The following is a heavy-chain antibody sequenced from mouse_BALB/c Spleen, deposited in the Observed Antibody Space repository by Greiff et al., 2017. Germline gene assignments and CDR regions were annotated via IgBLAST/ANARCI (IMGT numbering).Heavy chain of an antibody. CDR2: IRNKANGYTT. D-gene: IGHD1-1*02. CDR1: GFTFTDYY. J-gene: IGHJ2*01. CDR3: ARDMGGYYFDY. V-gene: IGHV7-3*02. Sequence: EVQGVESGGGLVQPGGSLRLSCATSGFTFTDYYMSWVRQPPGKALEWLGFIRNKANGYTTEYSASVKGRFTISRDNSQSILYLQMNTLRAEDSATYYCARDMGGYYFDYWGQGTTLTVSS.